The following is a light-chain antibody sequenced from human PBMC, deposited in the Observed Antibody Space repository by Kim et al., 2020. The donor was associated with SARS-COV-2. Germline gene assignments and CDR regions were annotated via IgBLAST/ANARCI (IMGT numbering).Light chain of an antibody. V-gene: IGKV1-39*01. CDR1: QIVSSY. CDR2: AAI. J-gene: IGKJ1*01. CDR3: QQTYNNHPT. Sequence: DIQMTQSPSSLSVSVGDRVTITCRASQIVSSYLNWYQQKPGQAPKFLIYAAINLQGGVPSRFSGSGSGTDFTLAINSLQPEDFAIYYCQQTYNNHPTFGQGTKVDIK.